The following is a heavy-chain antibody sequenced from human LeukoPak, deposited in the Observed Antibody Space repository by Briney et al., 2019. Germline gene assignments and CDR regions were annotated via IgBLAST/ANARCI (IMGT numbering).Heavy chain of an antibody. V-gene: IGHV1-46*01. CDR1: GYTFTSYY. CDR2: INPSGGST. D-gene: IGHD5-24*01. Sequence: ASVKVSCKASGYTFTSYYMHWVRQAPGQGLEWMGIINPSGGSTSYAQKFQGRVTMTRDTSTSTVYMELSSLRSEDTAAYYCARDSNSSPPSRENWFDPWGQGTLVTVSS. CDR3: ARDSNSSPPSRENWFDP. J-gene: IGHJ5*02.